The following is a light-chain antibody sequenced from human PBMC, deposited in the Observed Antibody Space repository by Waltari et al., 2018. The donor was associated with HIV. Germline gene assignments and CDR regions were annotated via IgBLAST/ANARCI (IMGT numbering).Light chain of an antibody. Sequence: QSVLTQPPSASGTPGQRVTISCSGSNSTIGSKDVYWFQHLPGTAPRLLIYRTNPRRSGVPDRCAGSKSGTSASLAISGLRSDDEADYYCAAWDDTLSSDVFGTGTTVTV. CDR3: AAWDDTLSSDV. J-gene: IGLJ1*01. CDR1: NSTIGSKD. V-gene: IGLV1-47*01. CDR2: RTN.